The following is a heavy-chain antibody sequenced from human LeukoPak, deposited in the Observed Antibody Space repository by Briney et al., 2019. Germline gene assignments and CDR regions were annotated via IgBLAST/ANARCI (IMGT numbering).Heavy chain of an antibody. CDR1: GYTFTSYG. V-gene: IGHV1-18*01. CDR3: ARGPRFLEWLLETNWFDP. Sequence: ASVKVSCKASGYTFTSYGISWVRQAPGQGLEWMGWISAYNGNTNYAQKLQGRVTMTTDTSTGTAYMELRSLRSDDTAVYYCARGPRFLEWLLETNWFDPWGQGTLVTVSS. J-gene: IGHJ5*02. CDR2: ISAYNGNT. D-gene: IGHD3-3*01.